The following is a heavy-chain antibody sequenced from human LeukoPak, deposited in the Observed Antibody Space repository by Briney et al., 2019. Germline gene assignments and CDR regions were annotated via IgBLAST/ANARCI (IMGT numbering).Heavy chain of an antibody. Sequence: PGGSLRLSCAASGFTVSSTYMNWVRQAPGKGLEWVSIIYSSGSTYYADSVKGRFTISRDNSKNTLYLQMNSLTAEDTAVYYCARDGSPRGYYFNYMDVWGKGTTVTVSS. D-gene: IGHD3-10*01. CDR3: ARDGSPRGYYFNYMDV. CDR1: GFTVSSTY. J-gene: IGHJ6*03. V-gene: IGHV3-53*01. CDR2: IYSSGST.